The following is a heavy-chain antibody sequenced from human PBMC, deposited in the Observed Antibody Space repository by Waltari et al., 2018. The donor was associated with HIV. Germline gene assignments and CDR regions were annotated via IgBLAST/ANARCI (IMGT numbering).Heavy chain of an antibody. V-gene: IGHV3-20*04. CDR3: ARSRRKFGEPRPTGWFDP. CDR1: GFSFNSYG. CDR2: INWKGESP. Sequence: EVQLVVSGGGVVRPGGSLRLSCVATGFSFNSYGMSWVRQGPGKGLGWVSGINWKGESPRYGDSVKGRFTISRDNAKNSLYLEMNSLRVEDTAFYYCARSRRKFGEPRPTGWFDPWGQGTQVIVSS. J-gene: IGHJ5*02. D-gene: IGHD3-10*01.